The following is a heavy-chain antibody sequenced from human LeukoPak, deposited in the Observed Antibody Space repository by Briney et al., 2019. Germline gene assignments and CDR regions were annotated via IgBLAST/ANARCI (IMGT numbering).Heavy chain of an antibody. CDR2: INWNGGST. Sequence: GGSLRLSCAASGFTFDDYGMSWVRQAPGKGLEWVSGINWNGGSTGYADSVKGRFTISRDNAKNSLYLEMNSLRAEDTALYYCARRRDILHTYYFDYWGQGTLVTVSS. V-gene: IGHV3-20*04. CDR3: ARRRDILHTYYFDY. D-gene: IGHD3-9*01. CDR1: GFTFDDYG. J-gene: IGHJ4*02.